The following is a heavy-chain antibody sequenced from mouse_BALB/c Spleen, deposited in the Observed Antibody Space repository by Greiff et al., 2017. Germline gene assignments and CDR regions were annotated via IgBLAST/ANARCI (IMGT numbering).Heavy chain of an antibody. D-gene: IGHD1-2*01. CDR3: AAGMNYGYGAY. CDR2: INPHNDGT. Sequence: EVKLQESGPELVKPGASVKMSCKASGYTFTSYVMHWVKQKPGQGLEWIGYINPHNDGTKYNEKFKGKATLTSDKSSSTAYMELSSLTSEDSAVYYCAAGMNYGYGAYWGQGTLVTVSA. CDR1: GYTFTSYV. J-gene: IGHJ3*01. V-gene: IGHV1-14*01.